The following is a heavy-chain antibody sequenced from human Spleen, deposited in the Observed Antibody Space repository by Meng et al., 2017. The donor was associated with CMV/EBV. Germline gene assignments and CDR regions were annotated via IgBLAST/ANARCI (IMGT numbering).Heavy chain of an antibody. CDR2: ISSSGSTI. J-gene: IGHJ6*02. D-gene: IGHD6-6*01. Sequence: GESLKISCAASGFTFSDHYMSWIRQAPGKGLEWVSYISSSGSTIYYADSVKGRFTISRDNAKNSLYLQMNSLRAEDTAVYYCARVFGSSGGMDVWGQGTTVTVSS. V-gene: IGHV3-11*04. CDR1: GFTFSDHY. CDR3: ARVFGSSGGMDV.